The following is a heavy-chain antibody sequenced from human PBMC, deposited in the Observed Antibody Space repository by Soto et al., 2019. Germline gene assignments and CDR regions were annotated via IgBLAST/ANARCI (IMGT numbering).Heavy chain of an antibody. CDR1: GCTFSNYA. D-gene: IGHD4-17*01. Sequence: LRLSCAASGCTFSNYAMSWVRQAPGKGLEWVSAISGDSGSTYYADSVKGRFTISRDNSKNTLYLQMNSLRAEDTAVYYCAGLRRAFDIWGQGTMVTV. V-gene: IGHV3-23*01. J-gene: IGHJ3*02. CDR3: AGLRRAFDI. CDR2: ISGDSGST.